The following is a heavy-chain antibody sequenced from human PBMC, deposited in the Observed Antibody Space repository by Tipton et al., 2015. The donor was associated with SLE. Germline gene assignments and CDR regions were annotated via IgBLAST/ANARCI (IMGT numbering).Heavy chain of an antibody. CDR3: ARGQVQIWDY. Sequence: SLRLSCTASGFTFSSYWMSWVRQAPGKGLELVANIKRDGSEKYYVDSVKGRFTISRDNAKNSLYLQMNSLRAEDTAVYFCARGQVQIWDYWGQGTLVSGSS. J-gene: IGHJ4*02. CDR1: GFTFSSYW. CDR2: IKRDGSEK. V-gene: IGHV3-7*01.